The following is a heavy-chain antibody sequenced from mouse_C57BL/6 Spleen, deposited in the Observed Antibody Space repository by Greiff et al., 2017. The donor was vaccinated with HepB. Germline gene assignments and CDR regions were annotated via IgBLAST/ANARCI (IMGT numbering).Heavy chain of an antibody. CDR3: ASNYGYEEAY. Sequence: EVKLQESGGGLVKPGGSLKLSCAASGFTFSDYGMHWVCQAPEKGLEWVAYISSGSSTIYYADTVKGRFTISRDNAKNTLFLQMTSLRSEDTAMYYCASNYGYEEAYWGQGTLVTVSA. J-gene: IGHJ3*01. CDR2: ISSGSSTI. V-gene: IGHV5-17*01. D-gene: IGHD2-2*01. CDR1: GFTFSDYG.